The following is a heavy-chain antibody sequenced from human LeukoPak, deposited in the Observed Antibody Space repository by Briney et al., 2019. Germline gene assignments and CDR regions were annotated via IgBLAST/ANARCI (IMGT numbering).Heavy chain of an antibody. V-gene: IGHV3-15*01. D-gene: IGHD3-22*01. CDR1: GFTFSNAW. J-gene: IGHJ3*02. CDR3: TTGAIVVVISSDAFDI. CDR2: IKSKTDGGTT. Sequence: GGSLRLSCAASGFTFSNAWMSWVRQAPGKGLEWVGRIKSKTDGGTTDYAAPVKGRFTISRDDSKNTLYLQMNSLKTEDTAVYYCTTGAIVVVISSDAFDIWGQGTMVTVSS.